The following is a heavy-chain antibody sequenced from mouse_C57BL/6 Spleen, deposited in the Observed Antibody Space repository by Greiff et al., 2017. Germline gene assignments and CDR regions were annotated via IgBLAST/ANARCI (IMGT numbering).Heavy chain of an antibody. J-gene: IGHJ1*03. CDR1: GYSITSGYY. CDR3: AREGFYGSSYWYFDV. V-gene: IGHV3-6*01. Sequence: ESGPGLVKPSQSLSLTCSVTGYSITSGYYWNWIRQFPGNKLEWMGYISYDGSNNYNPSLNNRISITRETSKNQFFLKLNSVTTEDTATYYCAREGFYGSSYWYFDVWGTGTTVTVSS. CDR2: ISYDGSN. D-gene: IGHD1-1*01.